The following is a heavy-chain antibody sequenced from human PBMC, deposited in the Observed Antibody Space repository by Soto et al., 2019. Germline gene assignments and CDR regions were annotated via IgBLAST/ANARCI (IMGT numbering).Heavy chain of an antibody. CDR3: ARDSADYDFWSGPNYGMDV. J-gene: IGHJ6*02. V-gene: IGHV3-30-3*01. CDR2: ISYDGSNK. D-gene: IGHD3-3*01. Sequence: PGGSLRLSCAASGFTFSSYAMHWVRQAPGKGLEWVAVISYDGSNKYYADSVKGRFTISRDNSKNTLYLQMNSLRAEDTAVYYCARDSADYDFWSGPNYGMDVWGQGTTVTVSS. CDR1: GFTFSSYA.